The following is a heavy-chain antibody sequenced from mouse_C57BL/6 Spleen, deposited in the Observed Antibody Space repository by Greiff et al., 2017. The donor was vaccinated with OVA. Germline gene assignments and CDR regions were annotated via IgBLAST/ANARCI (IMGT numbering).Heavy chain of an antibody. D-gene: IGHD1-1*01. CDR3: AISEDGRSYGAMDY. CDR2: IDPSDGYT. CDR1: GYTFTSYW. Sequence: QVQLQQPGAELVMPGASVKLSCKASGYTFTSYWMHWVKQRPGQGLEWIGDIDPSDGYTNYNQKFTGKSTLTVDKSSRPAYMQLISLTSEDSEVYYCAISEDGRSYGAMDYWGQGTSVTVSS. J-gene: IGHJ4*01. V-gene: IGHV1-69*01.